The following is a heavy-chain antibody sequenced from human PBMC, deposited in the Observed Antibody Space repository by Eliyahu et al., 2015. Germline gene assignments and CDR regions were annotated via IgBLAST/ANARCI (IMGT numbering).Heavy chain of an antibody. J-gene: IGHJ4*02. CDR3: ARRIWFGEFGYFDY. CDR2: IYYSGXT. CDR1: GGSXSSSRYX. D-gene: IGHD3-10*01. V-gene: IGHV4-39*01. Sequence: QLQLQESGPGLVKPSETLSLNCTVSGGSXSSSRYXWGWXRQPPGKGLEWXGSIYYSGXTYRNPSLKSRXSMSVDTSKXQFSLKLSSVXAADTAVYHCARRIWFGEFGYFDYWGQGILVTVSS.